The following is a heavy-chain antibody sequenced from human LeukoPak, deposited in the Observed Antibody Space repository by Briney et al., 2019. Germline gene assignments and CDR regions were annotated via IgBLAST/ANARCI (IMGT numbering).Heavy chain of an antibody. V-gene: IGHV3-7*01. J-gene: IGHJ4*02. Sequence: PGGSLRLSCAASGFTFTTYWMTWVRQAPGKGLEWVANIKQDGSEKYYVDSVKGRFTISRDNAKNSLYLQMNSLRAEDTALYYCAGDKGIQPNDYWGQGTLVTVSS. CDR3: AGDKGIQPNDY. CDR1: GFTFTTYW. CDR2: IKQDGSEK. D-gene: IGHD5-18*01.